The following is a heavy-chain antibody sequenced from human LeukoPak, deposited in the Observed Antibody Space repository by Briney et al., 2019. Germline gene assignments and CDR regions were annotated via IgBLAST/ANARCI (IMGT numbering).Heavy chain of an antibody. Sequence: SETLSLTCTVSGYSISSGTYYWSWIRQPAGKGLEWIGHIYTSGSTNYNPSLKSRVTISVDTSKNQFSLRMTSVTAADTAVYYCAREWSGFDFWGQGTMVTVSS. V-gene: IGHV4-61*09. CDR3: AREWSGFDF. J-gene: IGHJ3*01. CDR2: IYTSGST. CDR1: GYSISSGTYY. D-gene: IGHD2-15*01.